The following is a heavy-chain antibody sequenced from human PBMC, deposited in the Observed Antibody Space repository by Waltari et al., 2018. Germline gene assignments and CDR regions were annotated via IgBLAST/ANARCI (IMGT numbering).Heavy chain of an antibody. Sequence: QLQLQESGSGLVKPSQTLSLTCAVSGGSISSVDYSWNWIRQPPGKGLEWIGYIYNSGSAYYVPSLKSRVTISVDRSKNQFSLKLSSVTAADTAVYYCARVGAGYNSSWFDPWGQGTLVTVSS. J-gene: IGHJ5*02. CDR2: IYNSGSA. CDR1: GGSISSVDYS. D-gene: IGHD5-12*01. CDR3: ARVGAGYNSSWFDP. V-gene: IGHV4-30-2*01.